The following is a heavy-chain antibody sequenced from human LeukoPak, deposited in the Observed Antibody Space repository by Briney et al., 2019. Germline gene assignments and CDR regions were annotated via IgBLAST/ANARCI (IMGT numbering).Heavy chain of an antibody. V-gene: IGHV3-11*03. CDR1: GFTFSNFY. J-gene: IGHJ4*02. D-gene: IGHD2-15*01. CDR3: TRHPAEGDY. Sequence: GGSLRLSCAASGFTFSNFYMSWIRQAPRKGLELVSYISGNSSNTNYADSVNGRFTISRDNAKNSLYLQTDSMRPEDTAVYYCTRHPAEGDYWGQGTLVTVSS. CDR2: ISGNSSNT.